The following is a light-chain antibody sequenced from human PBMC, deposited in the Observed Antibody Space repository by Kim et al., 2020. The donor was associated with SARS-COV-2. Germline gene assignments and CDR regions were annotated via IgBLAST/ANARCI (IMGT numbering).Light chain of an antibody. CDR2: YDS. CDR3: QVWDSSSDHPV. J-gene: IGLJ3*02. Sequence: APGKTARITCGGNNIGSKSGHWYQQKPGQAPVLVIYYDSDRPSGIPERFSGSNSGNTATLTISRVEAGDEADYYCQVWDSSSDHPVFGGGTKLTVL. V-gene: IGLV3-21*04. CDR1: NIGSKS.